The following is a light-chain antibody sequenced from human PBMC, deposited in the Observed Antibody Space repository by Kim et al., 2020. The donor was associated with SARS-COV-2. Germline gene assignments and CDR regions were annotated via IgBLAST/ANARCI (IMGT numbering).Light chain of an antibody. J-gene: IGLJ3*02. CDR1: INDLETYAL. CDR2: DIS. V-gene: IGLV2-23*02. Sequence: GQSVTISCSGSINDLETYALVSWYQQYPGKAPRLIIFDISQRPSGISGRFSGSKSGNTASLTISPLEPDDEADYFCCSFTSGVSWVFGGGTQLTVL. CDR3: CSFTSGVSWV.